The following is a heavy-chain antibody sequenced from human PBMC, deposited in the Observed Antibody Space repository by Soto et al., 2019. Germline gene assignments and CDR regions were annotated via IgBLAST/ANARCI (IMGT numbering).Heavy chain of an antibody. CDR1: GYTFTGYY. D-gene: IGHD3-3*01. Sequence: ASVKVSCKASGYTFTGYYMHWVRQAPGQGLEWMGWINPNSGGTNYAQKFQGRVTMTRDTSISTAYMELSRLRSDDTAVYYCARVPTIFGVVINIYGMDVWGQGTTVTV. CDR3: ARVPTIFGVVINIYGMDV. J-gene: IGHJ6*02. V-gene: IGHV1-2*02. CDR2: INPNSGGT.